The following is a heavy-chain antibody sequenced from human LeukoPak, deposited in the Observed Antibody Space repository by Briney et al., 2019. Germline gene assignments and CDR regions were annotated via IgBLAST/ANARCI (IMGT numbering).Heavy chain of an antibody. J-gene: IGHJ6*03. D-gene: IGHD7-27*01. Sequence: PGGSLRLSCAASGFTFSSYGMHWVRQAPCKGLEWVAFIRYDGSNKYYSDSVKGRFTISRDNSKNTLYLQMNSLRADDTAVYYCAKDDKLGIEYYYYYMDVWGKGTTVTVSS. V-gene: IGHV3-30*02. CDR3: AKDDKLGIEYYYYYMDV. CDR2: IRYDGSNK. CDR1: GFTFSSYG.